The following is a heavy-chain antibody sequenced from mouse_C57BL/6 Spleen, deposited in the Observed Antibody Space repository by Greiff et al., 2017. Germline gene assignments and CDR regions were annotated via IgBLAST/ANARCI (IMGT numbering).Heavy chain of an antibody. V-gene: IGHV1-26*01. CDR3: ASHYYGSPY. CDR1: GYTFTNYY. J-gene: IGHJ2*01. CDR2: INPNNGGT. D-gene: IGHD1-1*01. Sequence: EVQLQQSGPELVKPGASVKISCKASGYTFTNYYMNWVKQSHGKSLEWIGDINPNNGGTSYNQKFKGKATLTVDKSSSTAYMELRSLTSEDSAVYYCASHYYGSPYWGQGTTLTVSS.